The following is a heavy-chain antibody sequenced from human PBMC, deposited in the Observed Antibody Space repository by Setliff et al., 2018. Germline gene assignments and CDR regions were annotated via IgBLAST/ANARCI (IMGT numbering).Heavy chain of an antibody. V-gene: IGHV4-34*01. CDR2: IKHTGST. CDR3: ARMSGFLYMDV. J-gene: IGHJ6*03. D-gene: IGHD3-3*01. CDR1: GGTFSDYY. Sequence: SETLSLTCGASGGTFSDYYWTWIRQPPGKGLEWIGEIKHTGSTNYNPSLKGRATISVDASKNQLSLNLRSVTAADTAVYYCARMSGFLYMDVWGKGTTVTVSS.